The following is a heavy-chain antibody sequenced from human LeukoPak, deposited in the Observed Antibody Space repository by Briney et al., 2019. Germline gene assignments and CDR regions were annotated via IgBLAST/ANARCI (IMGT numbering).Heavy chain of an antibody. J-gene: IGHJ5*02. CDR3: ARLRSLVGGKQYNYLDR. D-gene: IGHD6-19*01. V-gene: IGHV5-51*01. Sequence: GESLQISCEGSGYRFTSYWIGWVRQMPGKGLDWMGIIYPGDSDTRYSPSLQGQVTISADKSISTTYLQLSSLKASDTAIYYCARLRSLVGGKQYNYLDRWGQGTLVTVSS. CDR1: GYRFTSYW. CDR2: IYPGDSDT.